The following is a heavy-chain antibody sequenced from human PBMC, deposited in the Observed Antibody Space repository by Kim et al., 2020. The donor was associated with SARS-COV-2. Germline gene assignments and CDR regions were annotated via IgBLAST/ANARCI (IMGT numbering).Heavy chain of an antibody. V-gene: IGHV4-59*01. CDR3: ARGGMITFGGVIVGDWFDP. J-gene: IGHJ5*02. Sequence: SETLSLTCTVSGGSISSYYWSWIRQPPGKGLEWIGYIYYSGSTNYNPSLKSRVTISVDTSKNQFSLKLSSVTAADTAVYYCARGGMITFGGVIVGDWFDPWGQGTLVTVSS. D-gene: IGHD3-16*02. CDR2: IYYSGST. CDR1: GGSISSYY.